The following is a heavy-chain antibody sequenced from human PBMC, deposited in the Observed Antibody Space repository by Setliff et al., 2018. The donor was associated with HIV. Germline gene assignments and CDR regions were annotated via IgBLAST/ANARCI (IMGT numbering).Heavy chain of an antibody. CDR2: LIPIYATS. D-gene: IGHD4-17*01. J-gene: IGHJ5*02. Sequence: SVKVSCQATGGTFSSYAISWVRQAPGQGLEWMGGLIPIYATSDYAQKLQGRVTISTDESARTAYMELRSLRSEDTAVYYCAVGPHGDYELGWFDLWGQGTLVTVSS. V-gene: IGHV1-69*05. CDR3: AVGPHGDYELGWFDL. CDR1: GGTFSSYA.